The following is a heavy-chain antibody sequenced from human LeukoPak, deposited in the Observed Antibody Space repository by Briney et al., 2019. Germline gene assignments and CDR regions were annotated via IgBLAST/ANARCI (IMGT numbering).Heavy chain of an antibody. Sequence: SETLSLTCTVSGGSISRYYWSWIRQPPGKGLEWIGSIYYKGNTYFNPSLKSRVTISEDTSKNQFSLKLSSVTAADTAVYYCARETVAGRENWGQGTLVTVSS. J-gene: IGHJ4*02. V-gene: IGHV4-39*07. CDR2: IYYKGNT. CDR3: ARETVAGREN. CDR1: GGSISRYY. D-gene: IGHD6-19*01.